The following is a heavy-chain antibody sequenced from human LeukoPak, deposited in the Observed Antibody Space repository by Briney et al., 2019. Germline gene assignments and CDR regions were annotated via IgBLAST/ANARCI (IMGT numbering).Heavy chain of an antibody. CDR2: ISPHDGST. Sequence: ASVKVSCMASGYTFTNWGLTWVRQAPGQGLEWMGWISPHDGSTKNVETVEGRLSMTADVSTNTAYLEMRNLRSDDTATYYCATLRGYYTTNNWFDPWGQGTLVTVSS. D-gene: IGHD2-8*01. J-gene: IGHJ5*02. CDR3: ATLRGYYTTNNWFDP. V-gene: IGHV1-18*01. CDR1: GYTFTNWG.